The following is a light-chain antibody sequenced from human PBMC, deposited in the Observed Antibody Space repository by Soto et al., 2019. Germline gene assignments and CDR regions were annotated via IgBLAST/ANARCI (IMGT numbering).Light chain of an antibody. Sequence: QSALTQPASVSGSTGQSITISCTGTSSDVGGYNYVSWYQQHPGKAPKLMIYDVSNRPSGVSNRFSGSKSDNTASLTISGLQAEDEADYYCSSYTSSSTLVVFGGGTKLTVL. CDR1: SSDVGGYNY. CDR3: SSYTSSSTLVV. CDR2: DVS. J-gene: IGLJ2*01. V-gene: IGLV2-14*01.